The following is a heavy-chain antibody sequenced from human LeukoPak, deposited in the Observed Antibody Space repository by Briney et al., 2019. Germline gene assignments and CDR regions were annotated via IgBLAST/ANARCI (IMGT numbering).Heavy chain of an antibody. V-gene: IGHV4-59*01. Sequence: PSETLSLTCSVSGASISPYYWSWIRQPPGKGLEWIGYVYYSGDTNYNPFLRSRVTISVDTSKNQFSLDLSSVTAADTAVYYCAKIRRGDIAVARTDYYFDYWGRGTLVTVSS. J-gene: IGHJ4*02. CDR2: VYYSGDT. CDR1: GASISPYY. CDR3: AKIRRGDIAVARTDYYFDY. D-gene: IGHD6-19*01.